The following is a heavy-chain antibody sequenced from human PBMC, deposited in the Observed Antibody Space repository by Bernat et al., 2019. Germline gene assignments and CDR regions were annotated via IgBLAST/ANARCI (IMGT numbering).Heavy chain of an antibody. J-gene: IGHJ4*02. V-gene: IGHV3-30-3*01. CDR2: ISYDGSNK. D-gene: IGHD3-3*01. Sequence: QVQLVESGGGVVQPGRSPRLSCAASGFTFSSYAMHWVRQAPGKGLEWVAVISYDGSNKYYADSVKGRFTISRDNSKNTLYLQMNSLRAEDTAVYYCARGPSTYDFWSGYYTTDYWGQGTLVTVSS. CDR1: GFTFSSYA. CDR3: ARGPSTYDFWSGYYTTDY.